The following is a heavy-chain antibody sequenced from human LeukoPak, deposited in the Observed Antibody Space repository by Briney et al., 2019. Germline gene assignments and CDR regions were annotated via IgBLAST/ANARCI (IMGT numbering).Heavy chain of an antibody. CDR3: ARRGDSYALFDY. V-gene: IGHV4-39*01. D-gene: IGHD5-18*01. Sequence: SETLSLTCTVSGGSISSRGYYWGWIRQPPGKGLEWIGTITYSGSTYFSPSVKSRVTMSMDTSKNQFSLKLSSVTAADTAVYYCARRGDSYALFDYWGQGTLVTVSS. CDR2: ITYSGST. J-gene: IGHJ4*02. CDR1: GGSISSRGYY.